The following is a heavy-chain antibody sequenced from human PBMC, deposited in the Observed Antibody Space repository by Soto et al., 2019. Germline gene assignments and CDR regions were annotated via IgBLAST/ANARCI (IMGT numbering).Heavy chain of an antibody. CDR2: IYSGGST. J-gene: IGHJ6*02. D-gene: IGHD6-13*01. V-gene: IGHV3-53*01. CDR1: GFTVSSNY. Sequence: PGGSLRLSCAASGFTVSSNYMSWVRQAPGKGLEWVSVIYSGGSTYYADSVKGRFTISRDNSKNTLYLQMNSLRAEETAVYYCARDRGQQLPWRHQGMDVWGPGTTVTVSS. CDR3: ARDRGQQLPWRHQGMDV.